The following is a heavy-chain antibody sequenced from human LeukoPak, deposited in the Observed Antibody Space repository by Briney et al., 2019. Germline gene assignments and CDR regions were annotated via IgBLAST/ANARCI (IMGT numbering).Heavy chain of an antibody. V-gene: IGHV1-18*01. CDR2: ISTYNGNT. D-gene: IGHD6-13*01. Sequence: ASVKVSCTASGYTFNIYGLNWVRQAPGQGLEWMGWISTYNGNTNYAQNLQGRVTMTTDKSTNTAYMELRGLRSKDTAVYYCAREKAAADPVDYWGQGTLVTVSS. CDR1: GYTFNIYG. CDR3: AREKAAADPVDY. J-gene: IGHJ4*02.